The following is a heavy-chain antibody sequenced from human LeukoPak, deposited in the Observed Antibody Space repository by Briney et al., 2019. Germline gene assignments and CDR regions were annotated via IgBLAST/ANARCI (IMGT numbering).Heavy chain of an antibody. J-gene: IGHJ5*02. CDR1: GFTFSAFT. CDR2: ITSNDGFI. CDR3: ARAGPPAFDP. V-gene: IGHV3-21*01. Sequence: PGGSLRLSCAASGFTFSAFTMNWVRQAPGRGLEWVSSITSNDGFIHYADSVKGRFTISRDNAKNSLYLQMNSLRAEDTAVYYCARAGPPAFDPWGQGTLVTVSS.